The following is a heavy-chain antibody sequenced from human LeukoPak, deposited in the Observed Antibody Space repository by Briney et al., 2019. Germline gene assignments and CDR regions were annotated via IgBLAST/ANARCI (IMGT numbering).Heavy chain of an antibody. CDR3: ARTNRYYDILTGLNWFDP. D-gene: IGHD3-9*01. CDR1: GYSFTSYG. J-gene: IGHJ5*02. V-gene: IGHV1-18*01. CDR2: ISAYNGNT. Sequence: WASVKVSCKASGYSFTSYGIRWVREAPGQGLEWMGWISAYNGNTNYAQKLHGRVTMTTDTSTSTAYMELRSLRSDDTAVYYCARTNRYYDILTGLNWFDPWGQGTLVTVSS.